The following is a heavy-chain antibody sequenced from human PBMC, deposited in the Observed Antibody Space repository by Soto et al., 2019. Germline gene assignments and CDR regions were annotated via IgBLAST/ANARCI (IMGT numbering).Heavy chain of an antibody. CDR3: ARYYGSGTQSPHYYYYGMDV. CDR1: GGTFSSYA. CDR2: IIPIFGTA. J-gene: IGHJ6*02. D-gene: IGHD3-10*01. Sequence: QVQLVQSGAEVKKPGSSVKVSCKASGGTFSSYAISWVRQAPGQGLEWMGGIIPIFGTANYAQKFQGRVTITADESTSTAYMELSSPRSEDTAVYYFARYYGSGTQSPHYYYYGMDVWGQGTTVTVSS. V-gene: IGHV1-69*01.